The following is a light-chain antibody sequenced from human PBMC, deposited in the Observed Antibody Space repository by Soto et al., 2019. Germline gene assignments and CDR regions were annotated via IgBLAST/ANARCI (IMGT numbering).Light chain of an antibody. CDR3: SSYTSSSTYV. V-gene: IGLV2-14*01. CDR1: SSDVGGYNY. CDR2: EVS. Sequence: QSVLTQPASVSGSPGQSITISCTGTSSDVGGYNYVSWYQQHPGKAPKLMIYEVSNRPSGVCNRFSGSKSGNTASLTISGLQAEDEADYYCSSYTSSSTYVFGTGTKVTAL. J-gene: IGLJ1*01.